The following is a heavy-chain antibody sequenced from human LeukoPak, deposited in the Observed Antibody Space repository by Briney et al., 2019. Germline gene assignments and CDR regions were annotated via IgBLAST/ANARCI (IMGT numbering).Heavy chain of an antibody. D-gene: IGHD3-22*01. Sequence: GGSLRLSCAASGFTVSNNYMSWVRQAPGKKLEWVSDIYSDGTTFYADSVKGRFTISRDNAKNSLYLQMNSLRAEDTAVYYCARPGLYYYDSGAFDIWGQGTMVTVSS. CDR1: GFTVSNNY. J-gene: IGHJ3*02. V-gene: IGHV3-53*01. CDR2: IYSDGTT. CDR3: ARPGLYYYDSGAFDI.